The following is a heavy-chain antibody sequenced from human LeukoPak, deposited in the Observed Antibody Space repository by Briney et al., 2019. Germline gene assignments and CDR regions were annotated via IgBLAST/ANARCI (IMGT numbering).Heavy chain of an antibody. Sequence: SETLSLTCAVYGGSFSGYYWSWIRQPPGKGLEWIGEINHSGSTNYNPSLKSRVTISVDTSKNQFSLKLSSVTAADTAVYYCAREEVGATTSYYYYYYMDVWGKGTTVTVSS. V-gene: IGHV4-34*01. CDR2: INHSGST. J-gene: IGHJ6*03. CDR1: GGSFSGYY. D-gene: IGHD1-26*01. CDR3: AREEVGATTSYYYYYYMDV.